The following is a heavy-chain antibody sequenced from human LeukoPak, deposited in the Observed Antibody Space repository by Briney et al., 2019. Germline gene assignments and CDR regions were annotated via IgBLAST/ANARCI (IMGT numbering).Heavy chain of an antibody. CDR1: GFTFDDYG. Sequence: PGGSLRLSCAASGFTFDDYGMSWVRQAPGKGLEWVSGITWNAGSTGYADSVKGRFTISRDNAKNSLYLQMNGLRAEDTALYYCARAADDSSGYFDYWGQGTLVTVSS. CDR2: ITWNAGST. CDR3: ARAADDSSGYFDY. D-gene: IGHD3-22*01. V-gene: IGHV3-20*04. J-gene: IGHJ4*02.